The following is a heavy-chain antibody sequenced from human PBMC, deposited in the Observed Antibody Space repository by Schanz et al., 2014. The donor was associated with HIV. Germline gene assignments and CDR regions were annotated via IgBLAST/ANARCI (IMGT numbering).Heavy chain of an antibody. CDR3: GRGTRYERDYVGPRSDGMDV. D-gene: IGHD4-17*01. J-gene: IGHJ6*02. Sequence: QVLLHQWGAGLLKPSETLSLTCAVYGGSFRGFYWNWIRQAPGKGLERIGEINHSGNTYKKPSLKRRVTISVDTSNTQFSLNRTSVNAADTAVYFCGRGTRYERDYVGPRSDGMDVWGQGTTVIVSS. CDR2: INHSGNT. V-gene: IGHV4-34*01. CDR1: GGSFRGFY.